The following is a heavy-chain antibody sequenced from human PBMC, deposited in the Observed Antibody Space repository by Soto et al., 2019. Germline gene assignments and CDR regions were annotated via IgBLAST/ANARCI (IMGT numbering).Heavy chain of an antibody. D-gene: IGHD5-18*01. CDR1: GGSFSGYY. CDR2: INHSGST. V-gene: IGHV4-34*01. J-gene: IGHJ6*02. Sequence: SETLSLTCAVYGGSFSGYYWSWIRQPPGKGLEWIGEINHSGSTNYNPSLKSRVTISVDTSKNQFSLKLSSVTAADTAVYYCASLSGYSYGYGSYYYYGMDVWGQGTTVTVSS. CDR3: ASLSGYSYGYGSYYYYGMDV.